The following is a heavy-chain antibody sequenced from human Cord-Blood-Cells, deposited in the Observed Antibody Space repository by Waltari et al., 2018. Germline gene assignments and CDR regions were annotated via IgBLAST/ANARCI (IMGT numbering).Heavy chain of an antibody. CDR3: ARGPITGVDY. CDR2: ISYDGSNK. V-gene: IGHV3-30-3*01. Sequence: QVQLVESGGGVVQPGRSLRLSCAASGFTFSSYAMHWVRQAPGKGLEWVAVISYDGSNKYYADPVKGRFTISRDNSKNTLYLQMNSLRAEDTAVYYCARGPITGVDYWGQGTLVTVSS. D-gene: IGHD1-20*01. CDR1: GFTFSSYA. J-gene: IGHJ4*02.